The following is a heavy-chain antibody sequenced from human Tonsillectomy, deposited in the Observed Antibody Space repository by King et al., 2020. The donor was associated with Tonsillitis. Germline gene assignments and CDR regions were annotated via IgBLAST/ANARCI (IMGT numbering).Heavy chain of an antibody. V-gene: IGHV1-8*01. Sequence: QLVQSGAEVKKPGASVKVSCKASGYTFTSYDINWVRQATGQGLEWMGWMNPNSGNTVYAQKFQGRVTMTRNTSISTAYMELSSLRSEDTAVYYCARGPPTASEDLDAFDIWGQGTMVTVSS. CDR3: ARGPPTASEDLDAFDI. CDR1: GYTFTSYD. CDR2: MNPNSGNT. J-gene: IGHJ3*02.